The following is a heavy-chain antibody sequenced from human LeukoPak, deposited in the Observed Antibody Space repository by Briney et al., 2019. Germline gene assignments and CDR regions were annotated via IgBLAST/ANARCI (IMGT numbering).Heavy chain of an antibody. D-gene: IGHD2-8*01. CDR3: AWGTKSVGVDAFDI. J-gene: IGHJ3*02. CDR2: VYYSGNT. V-gene: IGHV4-34*01. CDR1: GGSFSGYY. Sequence: PSETLSLTCAVYGGSFSGYYWSWIRQPPGKGLEWIGSVYYSGNTYYNPSLKSRVTISVDTSKNHFSLKLNSVTAADTAVYYCAWGTKSVGVDAFDIWGQGTMVTVSS.